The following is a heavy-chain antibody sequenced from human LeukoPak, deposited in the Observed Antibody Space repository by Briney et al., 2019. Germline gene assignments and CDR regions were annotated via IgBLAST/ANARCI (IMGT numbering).Heavy chain of an antibody. CDR3: ARDRHRVVIPNNWFDP. V-gene: IGHV1-3*01. CDR2: INAGNGNT. CDR1: GYTFTSYA. J-gene: IGHJ5*02. Sequence: ASVKVSCKASGYTFTSYAMHWVRQAPGQRLEWMGWINAGNGNTKYSQKFQGRVTITRDTSASTAYMELSSLRSEDTAVYYCARDRHRVVIPNNWFDPWGQGTLVTVSS. D-gene: IGHD3-3*01.